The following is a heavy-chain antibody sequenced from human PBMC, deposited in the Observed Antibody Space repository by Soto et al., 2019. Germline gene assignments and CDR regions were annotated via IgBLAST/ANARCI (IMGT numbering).Heavy chain of an antibody. CDR3: ARDSTGTTSAQYYYYMDV. CDR2: ISYSGST. CDR1: GGSISGHY. Sequence: PSETLSLTCTVSGGSISGHYWSWIRQPPGKGLEWIGYISYSGSTIYNPSLKSRITISVVTSKNQLSLRLSSVTAADTAVYYCARDSTGTTSAQYYYYMDVWGKGTTVTVSS. D-gene: IGHD1-1*01. V-gene: IGHV4-59*11. J-gene: IGHJ6*03.